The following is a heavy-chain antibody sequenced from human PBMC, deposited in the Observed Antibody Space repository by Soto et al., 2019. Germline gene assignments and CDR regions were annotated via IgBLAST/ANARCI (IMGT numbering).Heavy chain of an antibody. CDR2: IYYTWST. CDR3: MLGSGWKDFDY. Sequence: QLQLQESGPGLVKPSETLSLTCTVSGGSITSSSYYWGWIRQPPGKGLEWIGSIYYTWSTYYNPSLKSRVTISVDTSKNQFSLKLRSVTAADTAVYYCMLGSGWKDFDYWGQGTLVTVSS. J-gene: IGHJ4*02. D-gene: IGHD3-22*01. CDR1: GGSITSSSYY. V-gene: IGHV4-39*01.